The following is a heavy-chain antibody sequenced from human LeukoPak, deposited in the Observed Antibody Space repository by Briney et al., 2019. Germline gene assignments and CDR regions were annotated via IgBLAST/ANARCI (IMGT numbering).Heavy chain of an antibody. J-gene: IGHJ4*02. D-gene: IGHD5-18*01. CDR3: ASGYSYGHYFDY. V-gene: IGHV4-31*03. CDR2: IYYSGST. CDR1: GGSISSGGYY. Sequence: SETLSLTCTVSGGSISSGGYYWSWIRQHPGEGLEWIGYIYYSGSTYYNPSLKSRVTISVDTSKNQFSLKLSYVTAADTAVYYCASGYSYGHYFDYWGQGTLVTVSS.